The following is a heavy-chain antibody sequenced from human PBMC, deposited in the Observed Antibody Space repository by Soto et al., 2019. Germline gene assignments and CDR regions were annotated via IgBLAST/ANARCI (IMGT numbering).Heavy chain of an antibody. V-gene: IGHV3-7*01. CDR1: GLTFSISW. CDR3: ATANTPYAFDM. Sequence: VQLVESGGGLVQPGESLRLSCTASGLTFSISWMTWVRQAPGEGLEWVSNINPAGNVQHYADPGKERFTISRDNAKNSLFLQMSGVRVEDTAVYYCATANTPYAFDMWGQGTMVTVSS. CDR2: INPAGNVQ. J-gene: IGHJ3*02.